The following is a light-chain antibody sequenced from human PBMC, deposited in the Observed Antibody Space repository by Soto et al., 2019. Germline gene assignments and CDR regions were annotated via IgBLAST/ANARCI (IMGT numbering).Light chain of an antibody. CDR3: TESANLLRA. CDR2: GAS. Sequence: IGITPSQETLSLSPGERATLSCRAGQSVSSNLAWYQQKPVQAPRLLIYGASTRATGIPARFSGSGSGTEFTLTFSILMSDDFVVYYSTESANLLRAFEEGTKVDIK. CDR1: QSVSSN. V-gene: IGKV3-15*01. J-gene: IGKJ4*02.